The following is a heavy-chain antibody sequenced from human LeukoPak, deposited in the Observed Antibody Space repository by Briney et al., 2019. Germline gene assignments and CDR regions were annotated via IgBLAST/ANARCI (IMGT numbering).Heavy chain of an antibody. CDR3: AENRDSSGYYDY. D-gene: IGHD3-22*01. J-gene: IGHJ4*02. CDR1: GFTFSSYA. Sequence: GGSLRLSCAASGFTFSSYAMGWVRQAPGKGLEWVSAISGSGGNTYYADSVKGRFTISRDNSKNTLYLQMNSLRAEDTAVYYCAENRDSSGYYDYWGQGTLVTVSS. V-gene: IGHV3-23*01. CDR2: ISGSGGNT.